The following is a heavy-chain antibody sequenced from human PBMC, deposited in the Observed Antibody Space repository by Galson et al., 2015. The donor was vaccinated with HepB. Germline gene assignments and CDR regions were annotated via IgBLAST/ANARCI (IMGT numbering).Heavy chain of an antibody. CDR2: FYNSGRT. V-gene: IGHV4-61*01. Sequence: LTCDVSGTSVHGGLYYWFWIRQPPGKGLEWVGYFYNSGRTNYNPSLKSRVSISLDTSKNQFSLRLNSVTAADTAVYYCAANYKLATTLGYWGQGSLVTVSS. CDR3: AANYKLATTLGY. D-gene: IGHD5-12*01. J-gene: IGHJ4*02. CDR1: GTSVHGGLYY.